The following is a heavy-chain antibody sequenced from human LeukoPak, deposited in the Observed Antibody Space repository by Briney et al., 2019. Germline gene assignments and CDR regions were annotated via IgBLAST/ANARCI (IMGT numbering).Heavy chain of an antibody. Sequence: GASVKVSCKASGYSFTDNYTFWIRQAPGQGLDWMGWINPRSGSTEYAQEYEARVTMTKDTSSNTVYMDLSSLTSDDTAVYYCARGASYYASGSFYPWGQGTLVTVSS. CDR3: ARGASYYASGSFYP. CDR2: INPRSGST. V-gene: IGHV1-2*02. CDR1: GYSFTDNY. D-gene: IGHD3-10*01. J-gene: IGHJ5*02.